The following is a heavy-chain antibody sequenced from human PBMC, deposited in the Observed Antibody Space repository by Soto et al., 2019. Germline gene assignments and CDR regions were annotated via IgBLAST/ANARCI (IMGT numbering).Heavy chain of an antibody. CDR3: ASNRGYNWNHNTDYYYYGMDV. CDR2: INHSGST. D-gene: IGHD1-20*01. Sequence: SETLSLTCAVYGGSFSGYYWSWIRQPPGKGLEWIGEINHSGSTNYNPSLKSRVTISVDTSKNQFSLKLSSVTAADTAVYYCASNRGYNWNHNTDYYYYGMDVWGQGTTVTVSS. V-gene: IGHV4-34*01. CDR1: GGSFSGYY. J-gene: IGHJ6*02.